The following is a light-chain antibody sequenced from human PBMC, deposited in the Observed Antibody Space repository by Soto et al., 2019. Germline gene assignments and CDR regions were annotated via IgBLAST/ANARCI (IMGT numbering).Light chain of an antibody. Sequence: EILMTQSPATLSLSPGERATLSSRASQSVSSDLAWYQQKPGQAPRLLIFGASTRATGIPARFSGSGSGTEFTLTISSLQSEDFAVYYCQQYNNWPGTFGHGTKVEIK. J-gene: IGKJ1*01. CDR1: QSVSSD. CDR3: QQYNNWPGT. V-gene: IGKV3-15*01. CDR2: GAS.